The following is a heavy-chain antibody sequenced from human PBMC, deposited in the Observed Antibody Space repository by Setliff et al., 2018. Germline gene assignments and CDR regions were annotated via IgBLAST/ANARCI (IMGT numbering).Heavy chain of an antibody. V-gene: IGHV4-30-4*01. Sequence: TLSLTCTVSVASVSSFDYYWSWIRQPPGKGLEYIGHISHGVSTSYSPSLKSRLSISADTSKNQFSLKLTSVTAADTAVYYCARTHCTTTSCFYFHYWGQGTVVTVSS. CDR1: VASVSSFDYY. CDR3: ARTHCTTTSCFYFHY. CDR2: ISHGVST. J-gene: IGHJ4*02. D-gene: IGHD2-2*01.